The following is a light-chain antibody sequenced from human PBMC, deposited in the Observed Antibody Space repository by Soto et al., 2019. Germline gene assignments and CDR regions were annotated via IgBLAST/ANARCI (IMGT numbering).Light chain of an antibody. J-gene: IGKJ5*01. CDR1: QSIRRF. Sequence: DIQMTQSPSSLSASVGDRVTITCRASQSIRRFLNLYQQKPGKAPKLLIYAASSLESGVPSRFSGSGSGTGFTLTISSLHPEDFATYHCQQSYITPVTFGQGTRLEI. CDR2: AAS. V-gene: IGKV1-39*01. CDR3: QQSYITPVT.